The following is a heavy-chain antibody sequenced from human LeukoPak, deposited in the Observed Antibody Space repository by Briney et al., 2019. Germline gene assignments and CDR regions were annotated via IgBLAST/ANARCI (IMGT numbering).Heavy chain of an antibody. Sequence: GGSLRLSCAASGFTFSSYAMHWVRQAPGKGLEWVAVISYDGSNKYYADSVKGRFTISRDNSKNTLYLQMNSLRAEDTALYYCASAGYRQLGTFDYWGQGTLVTVSS. J-gene: IGHJ4*02. D-gene: IGHD6-13*01. CDR1: GFTFSSYA. V-gene: IGHV3-30*04. CDR3: ASAGYRQLGTFDY. CDR2: ISYDGSNK.